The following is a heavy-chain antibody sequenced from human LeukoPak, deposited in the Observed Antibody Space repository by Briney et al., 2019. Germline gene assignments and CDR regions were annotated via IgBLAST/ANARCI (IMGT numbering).Heavy chain of an antibody. CDR3: ARGSVNYCSSTSCSGAFDI. CDR2: INHSGST. V-gene: IGHV4-34*01. Sequence: RAETRSLTCAVYGGSFSGYYWSWIRQPPGKGLEWIGGINHSGSTNYNPSLKSRVTISVVTSKNQFSLKLSSVTAADTAVYYCARGSVNYCSSTSCSGAFDIWGQGTMVTVSS. D-gene: IGHD2-2*01. J-gene: IGHJ3*02. CDR1: GGSFSGYY.